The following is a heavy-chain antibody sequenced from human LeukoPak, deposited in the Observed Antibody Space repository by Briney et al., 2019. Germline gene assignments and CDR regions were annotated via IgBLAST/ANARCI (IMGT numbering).Heavy chain of an antibody. CDR2: ISGSGGST. J-gene: IGHJ4*02. CDR3: AKVGGWYGYYFDY. V-gene: IGHV3-23*01. Sequence: HPGGSLRLSCAASGFTFSSYAMSWVRQAPGKGLEWVSAISGSGGSTYYADSVKGRFTISRDNSKSTLYLQMNSLRAEDTAVYYCAKVGGWYGYYFDYWGQGTLVTVSS. CDR1: GFTFSSYA. D-gene: IGHD6-19*01.